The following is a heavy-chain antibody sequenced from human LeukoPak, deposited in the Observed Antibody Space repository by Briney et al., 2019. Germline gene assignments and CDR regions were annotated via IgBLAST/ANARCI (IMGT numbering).Heavy chain of an antibody. V-gene: IGHV3-48*02. Sequence: GGSLRLSCVVSGFTFSSCSMNWVRQAPGKGLEWVSYISGSSTTRYYADSVKGRFTITRDNAKNSLYLQMNSLRDEDSAVYYCARDPHIAAAGTIFDYWGQGTLVTVSS. CDR3: ARDPHIAAAGTIFDY. D-gene: IGHD6-13*01. CDR1: GFTFSSCS. J-gene: IGHJ4*02. CDR2: ISGSSTTR.